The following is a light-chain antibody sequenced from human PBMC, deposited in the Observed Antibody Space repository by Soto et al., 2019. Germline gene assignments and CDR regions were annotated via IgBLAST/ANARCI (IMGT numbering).Light chain of an antibody. CDR3: QQYNNWPLT. J-gene: IGKJ4*01. V-gene: IGKV3-15*01. CDR1: HSVGSL. CDR2: ATS. Sequence: EIVLTQSPGTLSLSPGGRATVSCRASHSVGSLLAWYQQKPGQAPRLLIYATSTRATGIPARFSGSGSGTEFTLTISSLQSEDFAVYYCQQYNNWPLTFGGGTKVDIK.